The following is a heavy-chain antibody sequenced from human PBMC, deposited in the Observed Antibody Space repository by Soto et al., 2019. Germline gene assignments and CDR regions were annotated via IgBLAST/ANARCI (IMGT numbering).Heavy chain of an antibody. Sequence: SETLSLTCSVSGDSISNLDYFWAWIRQPPGQALEYIGYIYKSATTFYNPSFESRVAISVDTSKSQFSLNVTSVTAADTAVYFCARGRYCLTGRCFPNWFDSWGQGALVTVSS. V-gene: IGHV4-30-4*01. J-gene: IGHJ5*01. D-gene: IGHD7-27*01. CDR1: GDSISNLDYF. CDR3: ARGRYCLTGRCFPNWFDS. CDR2: IYKSATT.